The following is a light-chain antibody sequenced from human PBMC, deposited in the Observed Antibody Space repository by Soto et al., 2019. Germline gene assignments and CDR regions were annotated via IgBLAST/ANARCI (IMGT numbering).Light chain of an antibody. CDR1: SSDVGGYNY. CDR2: DVS. CDR3: NSYTTSNTRQIV. J-gene: IGLJ1*01. V-gene: IGLV2-14*01. Sequence: QSALTQPASVSGSPGQSITISCTGTSSDVGGYNYVSWYQQHPGKAPKFMIYDVSNRPSGVSTRFAGSKFGNTASLTISGLQAEDEADYYCNSYTTSNTRQIVFGTGTKLTVL.